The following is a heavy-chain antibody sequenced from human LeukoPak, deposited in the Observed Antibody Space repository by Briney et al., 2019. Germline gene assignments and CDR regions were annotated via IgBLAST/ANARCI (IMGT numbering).Heavy chain of an antibody. CDR1: GYTFINFA. Sequence: ASVKVSCKASGYTFINFAMNWVRQAPGQGLEWMGWIDTNTGVPTYAQGFTGRFVFSLDTSVSTVYLQITSLQAEDAAVYYCARDPGSQRVNRLARRGDYWGQGTLVTVSS. CDR3: ARDPGSQRVNRLARRGDY. V-gene: IGHV7-4-1*02. CDR2: IDTNTGVP. J-gene: IGHJ4*02. D-gene: IGHD1-14*01.